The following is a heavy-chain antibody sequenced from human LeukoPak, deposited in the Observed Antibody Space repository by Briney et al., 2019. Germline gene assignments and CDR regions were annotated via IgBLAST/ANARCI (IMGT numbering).Heavy chain of an antibody. CDR3: ARTIVVVPAAIGVAAAGPFDY. Sequence: PGRSLRLSCAASGFTFSSYAMRWVRQAPGKGLEWVAVISHDGSNKYYADSVKGRFTISRDNSKNTLYLQMNSLRAEDTAVYYCARTIVVVPAAIGVAAAGPFDYWGQGTLVTVSS. V-gene: IGHV3-30*04. J-gene: IGHJ4*02. CDR2: ISHDGSNK. D-gene: IGHD2-2*01. CDR1: GFTFSSYA.